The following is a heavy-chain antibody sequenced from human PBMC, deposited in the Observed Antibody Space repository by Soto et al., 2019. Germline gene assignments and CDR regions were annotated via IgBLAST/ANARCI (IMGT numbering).Heavy chain of an antibody. Sequence: PSEILSLTCTVSGGSISGYFWNWIRQPPGKGLEWIGYMSYTGNTNYNPSPTSRVSISVDTSKNQFSLNLNSVTAADTAVYYCARADTTIVPLAQWGQGTLVTVSS. CDR1: GGSISGYF. J-gene: IGHJ4*02. CDR2: MSYTGNT. CDR3: ARADTTIVPLAQ. V-gene: IGHV4-59*01. D-gene: IGHD3-10*01.